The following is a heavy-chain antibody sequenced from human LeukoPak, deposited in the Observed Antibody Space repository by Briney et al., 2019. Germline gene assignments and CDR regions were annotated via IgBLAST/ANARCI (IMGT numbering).Heavy chain of an antibody. CDR2: INHSGST. Sequence: PSETLSLTCAVYGGSFSGYYWSWIRQPPGKGLEWIGEINHSGSTNYNPSLKSRVTISVDTSKNQFSLKLSSVTAADTAVYYCARGGLTGDPIMSWGQGILVTVSS. V-gene: IGHV4-34*01. D-gene: IGHD7-27*01. CDR1: GGSFSGYY. CDR3: ARGGLTGDPIMS. J-gene: IGHJ5*02.